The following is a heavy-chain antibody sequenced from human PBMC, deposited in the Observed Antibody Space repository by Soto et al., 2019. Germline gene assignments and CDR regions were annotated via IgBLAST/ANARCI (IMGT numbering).Heavy chain of an antibody. D-gene: IGHD3-22*01. V-gene: IGHV5-10-1*01. CDR2: IDPSDSQT. CDR3: ARQIYDSDTGPNFQYSFDP. CDR1: GYSFAGYW. Sequence: GESLKISCKGSGYSFAGYWIAWVRQKPGKGLEWMGRIDPSDSQTYYSPSFRGHVTISATKSITTVFLQWSSLRASDTAMYYCARQIYDSDTGPNFQYSFDPCAQGTPVTVSS. J-gene: IGHJ5*02.